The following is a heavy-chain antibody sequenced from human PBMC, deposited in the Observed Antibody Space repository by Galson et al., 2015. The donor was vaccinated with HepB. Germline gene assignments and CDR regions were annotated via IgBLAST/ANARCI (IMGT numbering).Heavy chain of an antibody. CDR1: GGSISSYY. J-gene: IGHJ4*02. CDR3: ARGYDYGDYGTSSSFDY. CDR2: IYYSGST. Sequence: ETLSLTCTVSGGSISSYYWSWIRQPPGKGLEWIGYIYYSGSTNYNPSLKSRVTISVDTSKNQFSLKLSSVTAADTAVYYCARGYDYGDYGTSSSFDYWGQGTLVTVSS. D-gene: IGHD4-17*01. V-gene: IGHV4-59*01.